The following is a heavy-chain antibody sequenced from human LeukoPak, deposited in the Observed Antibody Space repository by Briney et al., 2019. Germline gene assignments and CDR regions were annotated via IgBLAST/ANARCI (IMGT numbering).Heavy chain of an antibody. J-gene: IGHJ4*02. D-gene: IGHD4-23*01. Sequence: EGSLRLSCAASGFTFSTYNMNWVRQAPGKGLEWVSSISDNSRYIYYAESVKGRFTISRDNAKNSLYLQMNSLRDEDTAVYYCARAADYGGFFDYWGQGTLVTVSS. CDR2: ISDNSRYI. V-gene: IGHV3-21*01. CDR3: ARAADYGGFFDY. CDR1: GFTFSTYN.